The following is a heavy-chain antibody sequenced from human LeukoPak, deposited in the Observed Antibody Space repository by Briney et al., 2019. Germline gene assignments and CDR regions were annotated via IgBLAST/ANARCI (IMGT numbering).Heavy chain of an antibody. J-gene: IGHJ3*02. CDR3: ARAPMIVVVHDAFDI. V-gene: IGHV1-69*06. CDR2: IIPIFGTA. D-gene: IGHD3-22*01. CDR1: GGTFSSYA. Sequence: ASVKVSCKASGGTFSSYAISWVRQAPGQGLEWMGGIIPIFGTANYAQKFQGRVTITADKSTSTAYMELSSLRSEDTAVYYCARAPMIVVVHDAFDIWGQGTMATVSS.